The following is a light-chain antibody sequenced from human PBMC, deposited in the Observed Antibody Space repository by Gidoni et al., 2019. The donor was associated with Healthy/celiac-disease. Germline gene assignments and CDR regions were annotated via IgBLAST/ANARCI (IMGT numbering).Light chain of an antibody. V-gene: IGKV3-20*01. CDR1: QSVNSSY. Sequence: EIVLTQTPGTLSLSPGERASQSVNSSYLAWYQQKPGQAPRLLIYGASSRATGIPDRFSGSGSGTDFTLTISRLEPEDFAVYYCQQDGSSPQYTFGQGTKLEIK. CDR2: GAS. CDR3: QQDGSSPQYT. J-gene: IGKJ2*01.